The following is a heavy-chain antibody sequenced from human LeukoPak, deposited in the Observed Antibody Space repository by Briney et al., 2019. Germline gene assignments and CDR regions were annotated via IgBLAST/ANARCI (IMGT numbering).Heavy chain of an antibody. V-gene: IGHV4-30-2*01. CDR1: GGSISSGGYS. CDR3: ARVRISMVRGFSYDVFDI. J-gene: IGHJ3*02. Sequence: SETLSLTCAVSGGSISSGGYSWSWIRQPPGKGLEWIGYIYHSGSTYYNPSLKSRVTISVDRSKNQFSLKLSSVTAADTAVYYCARVRISMVRGFSYDVFDIWGQGTRVTVSS. D-gene: IGHD3-10*01. CDR2: IYHSGST.